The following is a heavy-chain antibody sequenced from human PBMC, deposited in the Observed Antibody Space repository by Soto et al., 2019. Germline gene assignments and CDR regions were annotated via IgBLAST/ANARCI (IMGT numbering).Heavy chain of an antibody. CDR2: INPNSGGT. Sequence: VQLVQSGAEVKKPGASVKVSCKASGYTFTGYYMHWVRQAPGQGLEWMGWINPNSGGTNYAQKFQGWVTMTRDTSISTAYMELSRLRSDDTAVYYCARGYSSGWYPAGGMDVWGQGTTVTVSS. J-gene: IGHJ6*02. CDR1: GYTFTGYY. D-gene: IGHD6-19*01. V-gene: IGHV1-2*04. CDR3: ARGYSSGWYPAGGMDV.